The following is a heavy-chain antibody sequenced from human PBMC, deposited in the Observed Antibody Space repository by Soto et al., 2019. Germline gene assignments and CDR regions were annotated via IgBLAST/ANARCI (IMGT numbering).Heavy chain of an antibody. CDR2: LIPMLGMS. CDR3: ATSYGSGSRPFDY. V-gene: IGHV1-69*02. D-gene: IGHD3-10*01. J-gene: IGHJ4*02. CDR1: GDTFNFYT. Sequence: QVQLVQSGAEVKKPGSSVKVSCKASGDTFNFYTISWVRQAPGQGLEWMGRLIPMLGMSNYAQKFQDRVTIIADKSTSTAYMQLSSLRSEDTAIYYCATSYGSGSRPFDYWGQGTLVTVSS.